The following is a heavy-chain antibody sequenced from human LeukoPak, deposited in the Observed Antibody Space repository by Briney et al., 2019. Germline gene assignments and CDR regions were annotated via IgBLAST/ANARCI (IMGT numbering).Heavy chain of an antibody. V-gene: IGHV3-30*18. CDR3: AKDTSPSGWYLFDY. CDR2: ISYDGSNK. Sequence: GGSLRLSCAASGFTFSSYGMHWVRQAPGKGLEWVAVISYDGSNKYYADSVKGRFTISRDNSKNTLYLQMNSLRAEDTAVYYCAKDTSPSGWYLFDYWGQGALVTVSS. D-gene: IGHD6-19*01. J-gene: IGHJ4*02. CDR1: GFTFSSYG.